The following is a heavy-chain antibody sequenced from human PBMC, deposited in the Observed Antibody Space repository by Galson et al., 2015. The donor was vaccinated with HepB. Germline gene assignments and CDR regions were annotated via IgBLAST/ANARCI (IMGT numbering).Heavy chain of an antibody. V-gene: IGHV1-69*04. CDR2: IIPISDIA. J-gene: IGHJ3*02. D-gene: IGHD5-18*01. CDR1: GGIFSSYT. Sequence: SCKASGGIFSSYTISWVRQAPGQGLEWMGRIIPISDIANYAQKFQGRVTLIADKSTSTAYMELSSLRSEDTAVYYCAREGVSSYGAFDIWGQGTLVTVSS. CDR3: AREGVSSYGAFDI.